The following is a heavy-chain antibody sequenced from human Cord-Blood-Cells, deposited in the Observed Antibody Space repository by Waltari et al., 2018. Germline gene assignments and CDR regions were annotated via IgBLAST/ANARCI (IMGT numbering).Heavy chain of an antibody. J-gene: IGHJ4*02. CDR1: GGSFSGYY. D-gene: IGHD2-2*01. V-gene: IGHV4-34*01. Sequence: QVQLQQWGAGLLKPSETLSLTCAVYGGSFSGYYWSWIRRPPGKGLEWIGEINHRGSTNYNPSLKSRVTISVDTSKNQFSLKLSSVTAADTAVYYGARGVCSSTSCYFDYWGQGTLVTVSS. CDR2: INHRGST. CDR3: ARGVCSSTSCYFDY.